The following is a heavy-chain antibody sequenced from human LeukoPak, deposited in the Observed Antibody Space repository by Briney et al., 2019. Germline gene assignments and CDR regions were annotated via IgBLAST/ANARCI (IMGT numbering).Heavy chain of an antibody. Sequence: GGSLRLSCAASGFTFSSYGMHWVRQAPGKGLEWVAFIRYDVSNKYYADSVKGRFTISRDNSKNTLYLQMNSLRVEDTSVYYCATYSSGWYYFDYWGQGTLVTVSS. V-gene: IGHV3-30*02. D-gene: IGHD6-19*01. CDR3: ATYSSGWYYFDY. CDR2: IRYDVSNK. CDR1: GFTFSSYG. J-gene: IGHJ4*02.